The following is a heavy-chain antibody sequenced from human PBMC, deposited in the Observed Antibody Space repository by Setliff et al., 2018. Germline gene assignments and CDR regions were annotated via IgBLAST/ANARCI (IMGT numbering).Heavy chain of an antibody. CDR3: ARDGNNWNDLDY. J-gene: IGHJ4*01. CDR2: INGDGSIV. CDR1: WFIFSDHY. Sequence: GGSLRLSCATSWFIFSDHYMHWVRQRPGEGLVWVARINGDGSIVGHADSVKGRFTIPRDNSRNTLYLQMNNLRVEDTALYYCARDGNNWNDLDYWGHGTLVTVSS. V-gene: IGHV3-74*01. D-gene: IGHD1-20*01.